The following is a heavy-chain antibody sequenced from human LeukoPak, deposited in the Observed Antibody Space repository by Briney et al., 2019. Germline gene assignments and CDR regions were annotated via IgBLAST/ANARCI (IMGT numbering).Heavy chain of an antibody. Sequence: SETLSLTCTVSGGSTRSYDWSWIRQPPGKGLECIGYIYISGSTNYNPSLKSRVTISVDTSKNQFSLKLSSVTAADTAVYYCARRRQDSSGSWAFDIWGQGTMVTVSS. CDR2: IYISGST. CDR1: GGSTRSYD. CDR3: ARRRQDSSGSWAFDI. D-gene: IGHD3-22*01. V-gene: IGHV4-4*09. J-gene: IGHJ3*02.